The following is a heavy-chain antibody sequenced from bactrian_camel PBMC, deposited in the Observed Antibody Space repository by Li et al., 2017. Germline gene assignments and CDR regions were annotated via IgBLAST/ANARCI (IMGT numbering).Heavy chain of an antibody. V-gene: IGHV3S57*01. D-gene: IGHD5*01. CDR1: GYTSSSYC. CDR3: ALDWGSCYTSTGVGSNPAF. CDR2: ITTDGMT. Sequence: HVQLVESGGGSVQAGGSLKISCQVSGYTSSSYCMAWLRQAPGKEREGVVRITTDGMTDYADSVKGRFTISRDNDENTLYLEMNSLKPEDSAMYYCALDWGSCYTSTGVGSNPAFRGQGTQVTVS. J-gene: IGHJ4*01.